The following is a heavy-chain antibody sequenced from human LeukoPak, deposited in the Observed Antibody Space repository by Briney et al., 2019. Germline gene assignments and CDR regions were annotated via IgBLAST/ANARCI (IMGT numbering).Heavy chain of an antibody. V-gene: IGHV3-20*04. CDR3: ARSAGSLPGGWNSFDY. D-gene: IGHD2-2*01. J-gene: IGHJ4*02. CDR1: GFTFDDYG. CDR2: INWNGGST. Sequence: PGGSLRLSCAASGFTFDDYGMSWVRQAPGKGLEGVSGINWNGGSTGYADSVKGRFTISRDNAKNSLYLQMNSLRAEDTALYYCARSAGSLPGGWNSFDYWGQGTLVTVSS.